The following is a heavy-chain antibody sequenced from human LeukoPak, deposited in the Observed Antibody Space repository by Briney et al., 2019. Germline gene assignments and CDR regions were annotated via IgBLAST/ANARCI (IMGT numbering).Heavy chain of an antibody. V-gene: IGHV3-11*03. CDR1: GFTFSDYY. J-gene: IGHJ4*02. CDR2: ISSSSSYT. D-gene: IGHD2-2*01. CDR3: ARYRSSTTCYDY. Sequence: GGSLRLSCAASGFTFSDYYMSWIRQAPGKGLEWVSYISSSSSYTNYADSVKGRFTISRDNAKNSLYLQMNSLRAEDTAVYYCARYRSSTTCYDYWGQGTLVTVSS.